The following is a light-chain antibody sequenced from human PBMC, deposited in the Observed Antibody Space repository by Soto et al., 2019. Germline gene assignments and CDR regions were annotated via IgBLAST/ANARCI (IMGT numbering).Light chain of an antibody. CDR1: QSVLHSPNNKNS. CDR2: WAS. V-gene: IGKV4-1*01. Sequence: EIVLTQSPDSLAVSLGERATIKCKSIQSVLHSPNNKNSLAWFQQRPGQPPSLLIAWASARESGVPDRFSGSGSGTDFTLTITSLQPDAVAMYYCHPHHSLPFTFGQGTKLEIK. CDR3: HPHHSLPFT. J-gene: IGKJ2*01.